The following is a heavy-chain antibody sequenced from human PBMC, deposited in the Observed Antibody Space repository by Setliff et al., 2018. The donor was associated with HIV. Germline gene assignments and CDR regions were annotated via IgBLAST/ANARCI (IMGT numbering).Heavy chain of an antibody. Sequence: TLSLTCAVYVGSFSDYFWTWIRQTPGKGLEWIGEINHSGVTSYNPSLKSRVTISVDTSKNQFSLKLKYVTAADTAEYYCARGLPSYYYQKSGFYYYYLNVWGKGTTVTAP. CDR1: VGSFSDYF. CDR3: ARGLPSYYYQKSGFYYYYLNV. J-gene: IGHJ6*03. V-gene: IGHV4-34*09. D-gene: IGHD3-10*01. CDR2: INHSGVT.